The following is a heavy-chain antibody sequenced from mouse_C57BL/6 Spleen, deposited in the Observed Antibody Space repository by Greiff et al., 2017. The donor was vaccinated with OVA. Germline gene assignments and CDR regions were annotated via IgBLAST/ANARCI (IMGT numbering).Heavy chain of an antibody. CDR2: IYPGSGNT. D-gene: IGHD1-1*01. CDR3: ARRRDYYGSSYEAMDY. Sequence: VQLQESGAELVRPGASVKLSCKASGYTFTDYYINWVKQRPGQGLEWIARIYPGSGNTYYNEKFKGKATLTAEKSSSTAYKQLSSLTSEDSAVYFCARRRDYYGSSYEAMDYWGQGTSVTVSS. CDR1: GYTFTDYY. V-gene: IGHV1-76*01. J-gene: IGHJ4*01.